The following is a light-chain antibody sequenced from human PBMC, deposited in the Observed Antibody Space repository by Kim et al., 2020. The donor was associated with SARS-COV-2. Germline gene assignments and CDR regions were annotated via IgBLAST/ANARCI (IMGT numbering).Light chain of an antibody. CDR2: DAS. V-gene: IGKV3-11*01. J-gene: IGKJ4*01. CDR3: LQRANWVT. Sequence: SLSPGERPPLSCRASQSVSSQLAWYQQKPGQAPRLLIYDASDRATGIPARFSGSGSGTDFTLTISSLEPEDFAVYYCLQRANWVTFGGGTKVEIK. CDR1: QSVSSQ.